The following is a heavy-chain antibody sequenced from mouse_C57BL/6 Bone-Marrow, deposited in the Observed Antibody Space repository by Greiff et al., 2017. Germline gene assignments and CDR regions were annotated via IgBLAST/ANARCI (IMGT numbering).Heavy chain of an antibody. CDR3: ARTGWDDYFDY. J-gene: IGHJ2*01. V-gene: IGHV1-26*01. CDR1: GYTFTDYY. Sequence: EVHLVESGPELVKPGASVKISCKASGYTFTDYYMNWVKQSHGKSLEWIGDINPNNGGTSYNQKFKGKATLTVDKSSSTAYMELRSLTSEDSAVDYCARTGWDDYFDYWGQGTTLTVSS. CDR2: INPNNGGT. D-gene: IGHD4-1*01.